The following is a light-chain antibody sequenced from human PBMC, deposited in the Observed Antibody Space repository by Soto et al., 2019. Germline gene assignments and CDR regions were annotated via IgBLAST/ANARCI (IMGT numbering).Light chain of an antibody. Sequence: DIQMTQSPSSLSASVGDRVTITCQASHDMRNYLNWYQQKSGKAPKLLIYGASNLEAGVPSRFSGSGSGTDFTFTISSLQPEDVATYYCQQYDILPPTFGGGTKVEIK. CDR1: HDMRNY. J-gene: IGKJ4*01. V-gene: IGKV1-33*01. CDR2: GAS. CDR3: QQYDILPPT.